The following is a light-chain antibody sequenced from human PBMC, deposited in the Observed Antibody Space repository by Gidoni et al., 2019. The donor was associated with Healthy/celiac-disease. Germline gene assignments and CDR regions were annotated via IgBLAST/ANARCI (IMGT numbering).Light chain of an antibody. Sequence: DIQMTQSPSTLSSSVGDRVTITCRASQSISSWLSWYPQKPGNAPKLLIYKASSLESGVPSRFSGSGSGTEFTLTLRSLQPDDFATYYCQQYNRYPWTFGPGTKVEIK. CDR3: QQYNRYPWT. J-gene: IGKJ1*01. V-gene: IGKV1-5*03. CDR1: QSISSW. CDR2: KAS.